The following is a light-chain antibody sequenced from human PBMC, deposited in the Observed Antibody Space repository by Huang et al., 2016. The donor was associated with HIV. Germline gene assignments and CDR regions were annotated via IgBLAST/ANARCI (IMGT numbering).Light chain of an antibody. CDR2: DAS. J-gene: IGKJ5*01. CDR3: QQHSYWPIT. CDR1: QSVSTF. V-gene: IGKV3-11*01. Sequence: DIVLTQSPATLSLSPGERATVSCRASQSVSTFLAWYQHKPGQAPRLLIFDASNRASGVPARVSGTGSGTDFTRTISSLEPSDVAVYYCQQHSYWPITFGRGTRLE.